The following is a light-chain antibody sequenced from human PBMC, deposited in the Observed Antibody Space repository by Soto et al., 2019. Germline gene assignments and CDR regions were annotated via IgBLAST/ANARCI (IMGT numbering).Light chain of an antibody. CDR1: QSVSSN. V-gene: IGKV3-15*01. CDR3: QQYDDWPPRGLT. J-gene: IGKJ3*01. Sequence: EIVMTQSPATLSVSPGERATLSCRASQSVSSNLAWYQQRPGQAPRLLIYGASTRATGVPARFSGSGSGTEFTLTISSLQSEDFAVYYCQQYDDWPPRGLTFGPGTEVYIK. CDR2: GAS.